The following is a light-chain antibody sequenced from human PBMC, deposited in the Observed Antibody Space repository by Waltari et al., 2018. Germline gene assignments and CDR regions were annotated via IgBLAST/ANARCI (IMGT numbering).Light chain of an antibody. CDR3: QQRRDWPTFT. CDR1: QNIGTS. Sequence: VLTQSPATLSLSQGERATLPCRADQNIGTSLAWYQQKPGKAPRLVIYASSNRAPGIPPRFSGSGSGTDFTLTISSLEPEDFALYYCQQRRDWPTFTFGGGTKVE. J-gene: IGKJ4*01. V-gene: IGKV3-11*01. CDR2: ASS.